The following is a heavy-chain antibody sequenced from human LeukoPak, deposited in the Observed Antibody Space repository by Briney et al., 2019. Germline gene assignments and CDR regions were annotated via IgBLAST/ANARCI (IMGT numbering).Heavy chain of an antibody. V-gene: IGHV1-8*01. CDR2: MNPNSGNT. J-gene: IGHJ6*03. Sequence: GASVKVSCKASGYTFTSYDINWVRQATGQGLEWMGWMNPNSGNTGYAQKFQGRVTMTRNTSISTAYMELSSLRSEDKAVYYCARVNSGWQYYYYYYYMDVWGKGTTVTVSS. CDR1: GYTFTSYD. D-gene: IGHD6-19*01. CDR3: ARVNSGWQYYYYYYYMDV.